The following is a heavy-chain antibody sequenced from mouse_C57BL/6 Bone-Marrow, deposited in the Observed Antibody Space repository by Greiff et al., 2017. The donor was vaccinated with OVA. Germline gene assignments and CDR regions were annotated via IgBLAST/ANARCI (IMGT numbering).Heavy chain of an antibody. V-gene: IGHV1-81*01. CDR1: GYTFTSYG. CDR2: IYPRSGNT. CDR3: ARGSLFYYFDY. Sequence: QVHVKQSGAELARPGASVKLSCKASGYTFTSYGISWVKQRTGQGLEWIGEIYPRSGNTYYNEKFKGKATLTADKSSSTAYMELRSLTSEDSAVYFCARGSLFYYFDYWGQGTTLTVSS. J-gene: IGHJ2*01. D-gene: IGHD6-2*01.